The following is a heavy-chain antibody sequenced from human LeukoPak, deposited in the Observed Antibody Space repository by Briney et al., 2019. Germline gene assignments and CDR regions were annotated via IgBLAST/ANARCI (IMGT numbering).Heavy chain of an antibody. D-gene: IGHD3-22*01. CDR2: ISYDGGEK. Sequence: GGSLRLSCAASGFTFSRYAMHWVRQAPRKGLEWVSIISYDGGEKYYADSVKGRFTISRDNSKNRLYLQMNSLRPEDAAVYYCARDQGLYSDSRGYFDSWGQGILVTVSS. CDR1: GFTFSRYA. V-gene: IGHV3-30*04. CDR3: ARDQGLYSDSRGYFDS. J-gene: IGHJ4*02.